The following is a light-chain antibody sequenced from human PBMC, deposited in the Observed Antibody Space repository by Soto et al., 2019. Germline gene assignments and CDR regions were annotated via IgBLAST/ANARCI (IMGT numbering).Light chain of an antibody. CDR2: SDN. CDR3: AAWDVSLVV. J-gene: IGLJ2*01. Sequence: QSVLTQPPSASGTPGQRVTISCSGSSSNIGTNTVIWYQQLPGAAPKLPISSDNHRPSWVPDRFSGSKSGTSASLAISGLQSEDEADYYCAAWDVSLVVFGGGTKLTVL. CDR1: SSNIGTNT. V-gene: IGLV1-44*01.